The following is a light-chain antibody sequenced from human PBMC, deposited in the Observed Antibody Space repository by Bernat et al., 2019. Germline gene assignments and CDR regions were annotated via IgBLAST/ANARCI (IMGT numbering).Light chain of an antibody. V-gene: IGLV2-11*01. CDR3: CSYAGGYTWV. CDR2: DVT. Sequence: QSALTQPRSVSGSPGQSVTISCTGTSSDVGSYNYVSWYRQHPGKAPKLMISDVTERPSGVPDRFSVSKSGNTASLTISGRQAEDEADYYCCSYAGGYTWVFGGGTKLTVL. CDR1: SSDVGSYNY. J-gene: IGLJ3*02.